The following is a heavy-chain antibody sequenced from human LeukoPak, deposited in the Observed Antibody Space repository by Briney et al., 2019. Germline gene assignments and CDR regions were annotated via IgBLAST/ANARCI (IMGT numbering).Heavy chain of an antibody. V-gene: IGHV1-69*05. CDR1: GGTFSSYA. Sequence: GSSVKVSCKASGGTFSSYAISWVRQAPGQGLEWMGRIIPIFGTANYAQKFQGRVTITTDESTSTAYMELSSLRSEDTAVYYCAREVIQTGYCGYDSGVPSYYYYYMDVRGKGTTVTVTS. CDR3: AREVIQTGYCGYDSGVPSYYYYYMDV. CDR2: IIPIFGTA. D-gene: IGHD5-12*01. J-gene: IGHJ6*03.